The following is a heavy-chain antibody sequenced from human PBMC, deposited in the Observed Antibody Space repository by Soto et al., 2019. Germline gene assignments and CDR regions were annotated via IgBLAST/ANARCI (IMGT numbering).Heavy chain of an antibody. CDR3: ARANDLNAFDM. Sequence: EVQLVESGGGLVQPGGSLRLSCVASGFSVSATKYMNWLRQAPDKGLEWVSVIYSGGTYYYADSVKGRFTISRHDSKNTLYLQMDSLRPEDTAVYFCARANDLNAFDMWGQGTMVTLSS. CDR1: GFSVSATKY. J-gene: IGHJ3*02. CDR2: IYSGGTY. V-gene: IGHV3-53*04.